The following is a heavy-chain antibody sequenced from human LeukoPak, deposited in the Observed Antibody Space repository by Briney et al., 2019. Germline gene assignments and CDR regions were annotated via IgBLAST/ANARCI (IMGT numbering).Heavy chain of an antibody. V-gene: IGHV4-61*02. J-gene: IGHJ6*03. D-gene: IGHD2/OR15-2a*01. CDR2: IYTSGST. CDR3: ARQGFSILMDV. CDR1: GGSISSATYY. Sequence: PSETLSLTCTVSGGSISSATYYWSWIRQPAGKGLEWIGRIYTSGSTNYNPSLKSRVTISVDTSKNQFSLNLSSVTAADTAVFYCARQGFSILMDVWGKGTTVTISS.